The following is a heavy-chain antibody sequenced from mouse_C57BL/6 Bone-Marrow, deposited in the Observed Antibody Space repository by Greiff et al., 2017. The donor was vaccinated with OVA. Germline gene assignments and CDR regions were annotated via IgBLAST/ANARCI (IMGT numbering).Heavy chain of an antibody. V-gene: IGHV5-12*01. J-gene: IGHJ4*01. Sequence: EVKLEESGGGLVQPGGSLKLSCAASGFTFSDYYMYWVRQTPEKRLEWVAYISNGGGSTYYPDTVKGRFTISRDNAKNTLYLQMSRLKSEDTAMYYCARKRVLGAMDYWGQGTSVTVSS. CDR3: ARKRVLGAMDY. CDR1: GFTFSDYY. CDR2: ISNGGGST. D-gene: IGHD3-3*01.